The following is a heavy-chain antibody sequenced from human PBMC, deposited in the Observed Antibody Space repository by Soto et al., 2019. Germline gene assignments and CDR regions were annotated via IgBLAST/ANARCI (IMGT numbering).Heavy chain of an antibody. D-gene: IGHD3-9*01. J-gene: IGHJ4*02. CDR1: GYTLTELS. CDR3: ATTIILTGYSYFDY. V-gene: IGHV1-24*01. Sequence: VSCKVSGYTLTELSMHWVRQAPGKGLEWMGGFDPEDGETIYAQKFQGRVTMTEDTSTDTAYMELSSLRSEDTAVYYCATTIILTGYSYFDYWGQGTLVTVSS. CDR2: FDPEDGET.